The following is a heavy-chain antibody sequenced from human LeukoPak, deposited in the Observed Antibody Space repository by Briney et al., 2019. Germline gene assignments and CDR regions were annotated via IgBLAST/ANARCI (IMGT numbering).Heavy chain of an antibody. J-gene: IGHJ4*02. CDR1: GGSISSSSYY. D-gene: IGHD6-19*01. V-gene: IGHV4-39*01. CDR3: ASRDPYSSVVDY. Sequence: SETLSLTCAVSGGSISSSSYYWGWIRQPPGKGLEWIGSIYYSGSTYYNPSLKSRVTISVDTSKNQFSLKLSSVTAADTAVYYCASRDPYSSVVDYWGQGTLVTVSS. CDR2: IYYSGST.